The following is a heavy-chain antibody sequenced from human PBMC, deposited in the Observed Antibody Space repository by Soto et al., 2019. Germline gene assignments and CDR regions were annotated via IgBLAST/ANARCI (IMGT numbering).Heavy chain of an antibody. J-gene: IGHJ4*02. D-gene: IGHD3-3*01. CDR3: ARRNFGVLTDY. V-gene: IGHV3-7*03. Sequence: PGGSLRLSCAVSGFNFRDFWMRWVRQAPGKGLEWVANIKQDGSGKYYVDSVKGRFTVSRDNAKNSLYLQMNSMRAEDTAMYYCARRNFGVLTDYWGPGTLVTVSS. CDR2: IKQDGSGK. CDR1: GFNFRDFW.